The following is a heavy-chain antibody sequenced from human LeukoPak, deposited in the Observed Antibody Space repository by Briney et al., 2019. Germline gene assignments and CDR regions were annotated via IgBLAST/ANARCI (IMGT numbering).Heavy chain of an antibody. J-gene: IGHJ4*02. CDR1: SYTFTRYG. CDR2: ISGYNGNT. V-gene: IGHV1-18*01. D-gene: IGHD5-12*01. Sequence: ASVKVSCKASSYTFTRYGISWVRQAPGQGLEWMGWISGYNGNTNYAQEFLGRVSMTADTSTSTAYMELRSLTSDDTAVYYCARSGRGTYYYFDLWGLGTLVTVSS. CDR3: ARSGRGTYYYFDL.